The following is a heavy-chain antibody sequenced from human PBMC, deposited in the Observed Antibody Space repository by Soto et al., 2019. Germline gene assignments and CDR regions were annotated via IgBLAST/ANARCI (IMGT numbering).Heavy chain of an antibody. CDR1: GGAFRSYA. J-gene: IGHJ3*02. D-gene: IGHD3-16*02. Sequence: SVQVALPGSGGAFRSYAIILVRQAPGQGLEWMGGIIPIFGTANYAQKFQGRVTITADESTSTAYMELSSLRSEATPLYSCPRILKPVWNDYVWGSYRPFAFDIWGQGTMVTVS. CDR2: IIPIFGTA. V-gene: IGHV1-69*13. CDR3: PRILKPVWNDYVWGSYRPFAFDI.